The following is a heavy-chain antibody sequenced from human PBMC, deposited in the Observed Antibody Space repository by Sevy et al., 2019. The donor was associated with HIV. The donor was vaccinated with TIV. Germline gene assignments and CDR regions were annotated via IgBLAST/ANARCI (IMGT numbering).Heavy chain of an antibody. V-gene: IGHV3-7*01. CDR1: GFTFSNHW. CDR3: ARDPDPIPVLSFDL. Sequence: GGSLRLSCAASGFTFSNHWMNWVRQAPGKGLEWVANINQHGNQKYYVDSVKGRFTISRDNAKNSLYLQMDSLRVEDTAVYYCARDPDPIPVLSFDLWGQGTMVTVSS. D-gene: IGHD3-16*01. J-gene: IGHJ3*01. CDR2: INQHGNQK.